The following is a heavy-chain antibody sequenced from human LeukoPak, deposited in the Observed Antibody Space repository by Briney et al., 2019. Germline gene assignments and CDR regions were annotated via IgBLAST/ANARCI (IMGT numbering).Heavy chain of an antibody. CDR1: GFTFSSYS. V-gene: IGHV3-21*01. Sequence: PGGSLRLSCAASGFTFSSYSMNSVRQAPGKGLEWVSSISSSSSYIYYADSVKGRFTISRDNAKNSLYLQMNSLRAEDTAVYYCARDEQLVQGLLDYWGQGTLVTVSS. CDR2: ISSSSSYI. J-gene: IGHJ4*02. CDR3: ARDEQLVQGLLDY. D-gene: IGHD6-6*01.